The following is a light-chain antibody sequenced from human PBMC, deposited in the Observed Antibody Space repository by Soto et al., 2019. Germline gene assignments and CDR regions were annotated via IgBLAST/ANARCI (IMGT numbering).Light chain of an antibody. J-gene: IGKJ1*01. CDR3: QQYNNWPT. V-gene: IGKV1-5*01. CDR1: QSISSW. Sequence: DIQMTQSPSTLSASVGDRVTITCRASQSISSWLAWYQQKPGKAPKLLIYDASSLESGVPSRFSGSGSGTEFTLTISSLQPDDFAVYYCQQYNNWPTFGQGTKVDI. CDR2: DAS.